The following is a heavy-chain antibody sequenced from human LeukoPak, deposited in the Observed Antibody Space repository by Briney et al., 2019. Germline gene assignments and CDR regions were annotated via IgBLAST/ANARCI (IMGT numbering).Heavy chain of an antibody. CDR2: INPSGGST. D-gene: IGHD1-26*01. J-gene: IGHJ4*02. Sequence: ASVKVSCKASGYTFTSYYMHWVRQAPGQGLEWMGIINPSGGSTSYAQKFQGRVTMTRDMSTSTVYMELSSLRSEDTAVYYCAREGAGAPLDYWGQGTLVTVSS. V-gene: IGHV1-46*01. CDR3: AREGAGAPLDY. CDR1: GYTFTSYY.